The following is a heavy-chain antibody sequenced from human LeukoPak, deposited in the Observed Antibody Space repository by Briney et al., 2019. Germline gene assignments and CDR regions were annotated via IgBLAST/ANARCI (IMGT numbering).Heavy chain of an antibody. CDR2: ISSSGSTR. V-gene: IGHV3-48*03. Sequence: GGSLRLSCVVSGFTFSSYGMHWVRQAPGKGLEWVSYISSSGSTRYYADSVKGRFTISRDNAKNSLYLQINSLRAEDTALYYCARDSGITLLRGVIDYWGQGTLVTVSS. CDR1: GFTFSSYG. CDR3: ARDSGITLLRGVIDY. D-gene: IGHD3-10*01. J-gene: IGHJ4*02.